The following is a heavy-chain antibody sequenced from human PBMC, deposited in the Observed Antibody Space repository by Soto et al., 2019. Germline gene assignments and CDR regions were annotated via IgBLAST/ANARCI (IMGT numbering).Heavy chain of an antibody. J-gene: IGHJ4*02. D-gene: IGHD2-15*01. CDR1: GGSISSYY. Sequence: SETLSLTCTVSGGSISSYYWSWIRQPPGKGLEWIGYIYYSGSTNYNPSLKSRVTISVDTSKNQFSLKLSSVTAADTAVYYCARVRGYCSGGSCYFDYWGQGTLVTVS. V-gene: IGHV4-59*01. CDR2: IYYSGST. CDR3: ARVRGYCSGGSCYFDY.